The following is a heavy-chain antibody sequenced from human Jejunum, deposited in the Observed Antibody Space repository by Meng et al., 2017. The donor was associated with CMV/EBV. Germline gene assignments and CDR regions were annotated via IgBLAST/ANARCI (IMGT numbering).Heavy chain of an antibody. V-gene: IGHV3-11*01. Sequence: SWIRQATGKELEWISYISNSGSTIYYADSVKGRFTISRDNAKNSLYLQMNSLGAEDTAVYYCARDHSRYCSTTSCYSGYYYYVMDVWGQGTTVTVSS. D-gene: IGHD2-2*01. J-gene: IGHJ6*02. CDR2: ISNSGSTI. CDR3: ARDHSRYCSTTSCYSGYYYYVMDV.